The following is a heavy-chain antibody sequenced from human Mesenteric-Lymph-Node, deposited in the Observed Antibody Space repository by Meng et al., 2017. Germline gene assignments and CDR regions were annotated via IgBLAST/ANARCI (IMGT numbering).Heavy chain of an antibody. CDR1: GFTFDDYG. D-gene: IGHD3-10*01. CDR2: INWNGGST. CDR3: ARRMGYGSGSYPADAFDI. V-gene: IGHV3-20*04. J-gene: IGHJ3*02. Sequence: GESLKISCAASGFTFDDYGMSWVRQAPGKGLEWVSGINWNGGSTGYADSVKGRFTISRDNAKNSLYLQMNSLRAEDTALYYCARRMGYGSGSYPADAFDIWGQGTMVTVSS.